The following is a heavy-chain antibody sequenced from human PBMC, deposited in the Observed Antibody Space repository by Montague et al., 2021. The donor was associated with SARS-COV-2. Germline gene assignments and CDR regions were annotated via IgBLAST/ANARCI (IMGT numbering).Heavy chain of an antibody. J-gene: IGHJ6*02. CDR2: MYYSGST. CDR3: AGDDIVLQGVTKGMDV. D-gene: IGHD2-15*01. V-gene: IGHV4-39*07. CDR1: GGSISSSYYY. Sequence: SETLSLTCTVSGGSISSSYYYWGWIRQPPGKGLEWIGYMYYSGSTYYNPSLKSRVTISMDTSKNQFSLTLSSVTAADTAVYYCAGDDIVLQGVTKGMDVWGQGTTVTVSS.